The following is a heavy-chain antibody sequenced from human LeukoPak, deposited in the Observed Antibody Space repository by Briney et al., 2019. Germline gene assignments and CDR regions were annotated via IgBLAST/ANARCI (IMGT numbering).Heavy chain of an antibody. D-gene: IGHD3-10*01. CDR1: GGSISSYY. J-gene: IGHJ5*02. V-gene: IGHV4-59*08. CDR2: FYYSGST. Sequence: SETLSLTCTVSGGSISSYYWSWIRQPPGKGLEWIGYFYYSGSTNYNPSLKSRVTISVDTSKNQFSLKLSSVTAADTAVYYCARQGSGKWWFDPWGQGTLVTVSS. CDR3: ARQGSGKWWFDP.